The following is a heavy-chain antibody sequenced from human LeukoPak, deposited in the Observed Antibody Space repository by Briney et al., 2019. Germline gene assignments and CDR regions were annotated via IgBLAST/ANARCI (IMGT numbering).Heavy chain of an antibody. J-gene: IGHJ4*02. CDR2: IYYSGSS. V-gene: IGHV4-30-4*08. D-gene: IGHD7-27*01. CDR1: GGSISSVVYY. CDR3: ARLAWGRLDY. Sequence: SETLSLTCTVPGGSISSVVYYWSWIRQPPGKGLEWIGYIYYSGSSYYNPSLRSRVTLSVDTSKNQFSLNLSSVTAADTAVYYCARLAWGRLDYWGQGTLVTVSS.